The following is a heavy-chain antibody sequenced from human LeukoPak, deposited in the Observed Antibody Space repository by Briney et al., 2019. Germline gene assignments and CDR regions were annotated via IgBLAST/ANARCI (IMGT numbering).Heavy chain of an antibody. CDR2: ISGSSSYI. Sequence: NPGGSQRLSCAASGFTFSSYSMNWVRQAPGKGLEWVSSISGSSSYIYYADSVKGRFTISRDNAKNSLYLQMNSLRAEDTAVYYCAGEEYSWSYYFEYWGQGTRVTVSS. CDR1: GFTFSSYS. V-gene: IGHV3-21*01. D-gene: IGHD1-26*01. CDR3: AGEEYSWSYYFEY. J-gene: IGHJ4*02.